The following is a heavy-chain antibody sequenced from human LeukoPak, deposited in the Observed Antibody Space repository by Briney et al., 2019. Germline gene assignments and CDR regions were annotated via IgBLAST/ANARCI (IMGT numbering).Heavy chain of an antibody. J-gene: IGHJ4*02. V-gene: IGHV3-21*06. D-gene: IGHD2-2*01. CDR2: ISSDNSYI. CDR3: ARGPAAIDN. Sequence: GGSLRLSCAASGFSFSTSVMNWVRQAPGKGLEWVSSISSDNSYIYYADSVRGRFTISRDNAKNSLHLQMSSLRVGDTAVYFCARGPAAIDNWGQGALVTVSS. CDR1: GFSFSTSV.